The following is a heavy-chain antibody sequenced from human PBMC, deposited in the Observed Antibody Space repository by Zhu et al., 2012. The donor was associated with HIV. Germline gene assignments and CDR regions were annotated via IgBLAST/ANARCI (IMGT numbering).Heavy chain of an antibody. CDR2: VYYSGIT. J-gene: IGHJ4*02. V-gene: IGHV4-30-4*08. CDR3: ARYYYASGRTIDY. Sequence: QVQLQESGPGLVKPSQTLSLTCTVSGVSISSGDYYWSWIRQPPGEGLEWIGYVYYSGITYYNPSLKSRITISVDTSKNQFSLKLSSVTAADTAVYYCARYYYASGRTIDYWAREPWSPSPQ. CDR1: GVSISSGDYY. D-gene: IGHD3-10*01.